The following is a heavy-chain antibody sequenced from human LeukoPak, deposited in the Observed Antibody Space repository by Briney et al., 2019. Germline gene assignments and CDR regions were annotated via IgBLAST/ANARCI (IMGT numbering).Heavy chain of an antibody. V-gene: IGHV4-34*01. CDR1: GGSFSGYY. CDR2: INHSGST. J-gene: IGHJ4*02. D-gene: IGHD3-22*01. Sequence: PSETLSLTCAVYGGSFSGYYWSWIRQPPGKGLEWIGEINHSGSTNYNPSLKSRVTISVDTSKNQFSLKLSSVTAADTAVYYCARGIPWEIAVVTHFDYWGQGTLVTVSS. CDR3: ARGIPWEIAVVTHFDY.